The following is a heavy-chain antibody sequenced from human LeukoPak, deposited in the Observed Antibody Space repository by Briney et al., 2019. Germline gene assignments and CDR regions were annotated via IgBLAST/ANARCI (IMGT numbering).Heavy chain of an antibody. V-gene: IGHV1-18*01. J-gene: IGHJ6*03. D-gene: IGHD3-10*01. CDR2: ISAYNGNT. CDR1: GYTFTSYG. Sequence: ASVKVSCTASGYTFTSYGISWVRQAPGQGLEWMGWISAYNGNTNYTQKLQGRVTMTTDTSTSTAYMELRSLRSDDTAVYYCAREGNYYGSGSYPAGYYYYYYMDVWGKGTTVTISS. CDR3: AREGNYYGSGSYPAGYYYYYYMDV.